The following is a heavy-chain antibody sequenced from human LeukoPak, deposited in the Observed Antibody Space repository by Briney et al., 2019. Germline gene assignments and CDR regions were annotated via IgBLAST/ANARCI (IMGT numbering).Heavy chain of an antibody. CDR3: ARDGCSSTSCYYYYYYGMDV. J-gene: IGHJ6*02. V-gene: IGHV1-18*01. D-gene: IGHD2-2*01. Sequence: GATVKVSCKASGYTFTSYGISWVRQAPGQGLEWMGWISAYNGNTNYAQKLQGRVTMTTDTSTSTAYIELRSLRSDDTAVYCCARDGCSSTSCYYYYYYGMDVWGQGTTVTVSS. CDR1: GYTFTSYG. CDR2: ISAYNGNT.